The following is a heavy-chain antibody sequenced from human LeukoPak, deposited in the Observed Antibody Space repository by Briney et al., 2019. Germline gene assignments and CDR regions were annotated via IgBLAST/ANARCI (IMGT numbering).Heavy chain of an antibody. D-gene: IGHD6-13*01. V-gene: IGHV5-51*01. CDR3: ARHPLAAAGRGPHDAFDI. Sequence: PGESLKISCKASGYTFTNYWIGWVRQMPGKGLEWVGLIYPADSDARYSPSFEGQVTISADKSISTAYLQWSSLKASDTAMYYCARHPLAAAGRGPHDAFDIWGQGTMVTVSS. CDR1: GYTFTNYW. CDR2: IYPADSDA. J-gene: IGHJ3*02.